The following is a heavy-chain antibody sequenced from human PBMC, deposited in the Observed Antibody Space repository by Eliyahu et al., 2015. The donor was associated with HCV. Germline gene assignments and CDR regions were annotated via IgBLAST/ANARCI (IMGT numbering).Heavy chain of an antibody. CDR1: XXTFSRYW. CDR2: INSDGSST. J-gene: IGHJ5*02. V-gene: IGHV3-74*01. CDR3: ARETVADEISNWFDP. D-gene: IGHD6-19*01. Sequence: EVQLVESGGGLVQPGGSLXLSCAASXXTFSRYWMHWVRQAPGKGLVWVSRINSDGSSTSYADSVKGRFTISRDNAKNTLYLQMNSLRAEDTAVYYCARETVADEISNWFDPWGQGTLVTVSS.